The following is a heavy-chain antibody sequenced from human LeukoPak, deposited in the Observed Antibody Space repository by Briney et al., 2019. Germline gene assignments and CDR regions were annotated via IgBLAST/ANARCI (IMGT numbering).Heavy chain of an antibody. CDR3: ASQSFARFDP. D-gene: IGHD3-16*01. J-gene: IGHJ5*02. CDR2: IQPDGSEQ. V-gene: IGHV3-7*01. CDR1: GFNMSDYW. Sequence: PGGSLRLSCIASGFNMSDYWMSWVRQGPGKGLEWVGNIQPDGSEQYPVDSVKGRFTISRDNARNSLFLQMNSLRVEDTAVYYCASQSFARFDPWGQGTLVTVSS.